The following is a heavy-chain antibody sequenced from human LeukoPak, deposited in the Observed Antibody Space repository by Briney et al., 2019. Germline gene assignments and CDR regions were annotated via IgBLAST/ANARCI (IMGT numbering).Heavy chain of an antibody. CDR2: ISYDGSNK. V-gene: IGHV3-30*18. D-gene: IGHD3-10*01. CDR1: GFTFSSYG. CDR3: AKLWPLDY. J-gene: IGHJ4*02. Sequence: PGRSLRLSCAASGFTFSSYGMHWGRQAPGKGLEWVAVISYDGSNKYYADSVKGRFTISRDNSKNTLYLQMNSLRAEDTAVYYCAKLWPLDYWGPGNLGTVSS.